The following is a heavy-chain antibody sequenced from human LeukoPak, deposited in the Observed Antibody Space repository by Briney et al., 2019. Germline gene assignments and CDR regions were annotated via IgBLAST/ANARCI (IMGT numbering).Heavy chain of an antibody. CDR1: GGSISSGSYY. CDR3: AREGVVVVPAAMRYYYYYMDV. CDR2: IYTSGST. V-gene: IGHV4-61*02. J-gene: IGHJ6*03. Sequence: SETLSLTCTVSGGSISSGSYYWSWIRQPAGKGLEWIGRIYTSGSTNYNPSLKSRVTISVDTSKNQFSLKLSSVTAADTAVYYCAREGVVVVPAAMRYYYYYMDVWGKGTTVTVSS. D-gene: IGHD2-2*01.